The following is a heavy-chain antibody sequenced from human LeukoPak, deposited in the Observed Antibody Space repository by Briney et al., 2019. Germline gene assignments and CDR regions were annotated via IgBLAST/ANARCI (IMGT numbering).Heavy chain of an antibody. Sequence: GGSLRLSCAASGFTFSDYYMSWIRQAPGKGLEWVSYISSSGSTIYYADSVKGRFTISRDNAKNSLYLQMNSLRAEDTAVYYCAKDRTTVTHFTADYWGQGTLVTVSS. V-gene: IGHV3-11*01. CDR3: AKDRTTVTHFTADY. D-gene: IGHD4-17*01. J-gene: IGHJ4*02. CDR1: GFTFSDYY. CDR2: ISSSGSTI.